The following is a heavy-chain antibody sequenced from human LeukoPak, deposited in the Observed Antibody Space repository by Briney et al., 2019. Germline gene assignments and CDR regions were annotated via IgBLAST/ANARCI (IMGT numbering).Heavy chain of an antibody. Sequence: GGSLRLSCAASGFTFSSYGMHWVRQAPGKGLEWVAVISYHGSNKYYADSVKGRFTISRDNSKNTLYLQMNSLRAEDTALYYCARRLEYSGSKGVFDYWGQGTLVTVSS. CDR2: ISYHGSNK. D-gene: IGHD1-26*01. V-gene: IGHV3-30*03. J-gene: IGHJ4*02. CDR1: GFTFSSYG. CDR3: ARRLEYSGSKGVFDY.